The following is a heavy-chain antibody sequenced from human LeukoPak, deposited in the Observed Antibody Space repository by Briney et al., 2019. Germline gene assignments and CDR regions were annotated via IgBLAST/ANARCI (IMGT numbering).Heavy chain of an antibody. CDR3: ARYDYGLDD. D-gene: IGHD4-17*01. V-gene: IGHV3-23*01. CDR2: LTHTGLTT. CDR1: GFAFSTFA. J-gene: IGHJ4*02. Sequence: GGSLRLSCAASGFAFSTFAMSWVSQAPGKGLEWVSTLTHTGLTTYYADAVKGRFTISRDNSKNTLYLQMNSLRAEDTAVYFCARYDYGLDDWGQGTLVTVSS.